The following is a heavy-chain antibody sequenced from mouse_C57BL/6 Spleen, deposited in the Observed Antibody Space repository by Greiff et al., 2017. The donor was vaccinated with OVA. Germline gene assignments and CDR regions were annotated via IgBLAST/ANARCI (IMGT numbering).Heavy chain of an antibody. D-gene: IGHD1-1*01. CDR2: IYPNNGGT. J-gene: IGHJ4*01. Sequence: EVQLQQSGPELVKPGASEKMSCKASGYTFTDYNMHWVKQSHGKSLEWIGYIYPNNGGTSYNQKFKGKATLTVNKSSSTAYMDLRSLTSEDSAVYYCARVYSYCSYAMDYWGQGTSVTVSS. CDR1: GYTFTDYN. V-gene: IGHV1-22*01. CDR3: ARVYSYCSYAMDY.